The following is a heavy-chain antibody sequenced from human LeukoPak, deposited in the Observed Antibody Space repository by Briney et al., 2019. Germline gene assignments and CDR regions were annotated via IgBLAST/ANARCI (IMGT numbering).Heavy chain of an antibody. J-gene: IGHJ4*02. CDR1: GGSISSGSNY. CDR2: IYYSGSS. D-gene: IGHD5-24*01. CDR3: ARRAHNSVYFDY. V-gene: IGHV4-39*01. Sequence: SETLSLTCTVSGGSISSGSNYWGWIRQPPGKGLEWIGSIYYSGSSYYNPSLKSRVTISVDTSKNQFSLKLSSVTAADTAVYYCARRAHNSVYFDYWGQGTLVTVSS.